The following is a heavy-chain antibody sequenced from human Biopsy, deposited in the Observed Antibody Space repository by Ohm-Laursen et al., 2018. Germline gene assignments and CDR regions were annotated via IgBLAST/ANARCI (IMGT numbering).Heavy chain of an antibody. CDR1: VFTFTSYV. D-gene: IGHD3-10*01. V-gene: IGHV3-23*01. Sequence: SLTLSCASSVFTFTSYVMSWIRKAPGKGLEWVSIISGNESTTSYADSVKGRLNISRDNSKNTLYLQMNSLRAEDTAVYYCSRSRTSSGLATIYYYGMDVWGQGTTVTVSS. CDR2: ISGNESTT. J-gene: IGHJ6*02. CDR3: SRSRTSSGLATIYYYGMDV.